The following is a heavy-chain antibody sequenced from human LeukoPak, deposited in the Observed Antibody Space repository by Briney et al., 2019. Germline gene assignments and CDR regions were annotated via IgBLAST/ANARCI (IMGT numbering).Heavy chain of an antibody. CDR3: VSKGSSSRYMDV. D-gene: IGHD3-10*01. CDR2: LSWNSGGI. V-gene: IGHV3-9*01. Sequence: GGSLTLSCEASEFTFDDYAVHWVRQAPGKGLEWVSSLSWNSGGIGYADSVKGRFTISRDNAKKSLYLQMNSLRTDDTGMYYCVSKGSSSRYMDVWGKGTTVAVSS. J-gene: IGHJ6*03. CDR1: EFTFDDYA.